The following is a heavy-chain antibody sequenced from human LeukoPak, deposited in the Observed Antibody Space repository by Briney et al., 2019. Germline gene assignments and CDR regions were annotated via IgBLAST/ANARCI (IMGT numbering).Heavy chain of an antibody. V-gene: IGHV3-74*01. Sequence: GGSLRLSCAASGFTFSSYWMHWVRQAPGKGLVWVSRINSDGSSTSYADSVKGRFTISRDNATNTLYLQMNSLRAEDTAVYYCARDPGYYYYYGMDVWGQGTTVTVSS. J-gene: IGHJ6*02. CDR1: GFTFSSYW. CDR3: ARDPGYYYYYGMDV. CDR2: INSDGSST.